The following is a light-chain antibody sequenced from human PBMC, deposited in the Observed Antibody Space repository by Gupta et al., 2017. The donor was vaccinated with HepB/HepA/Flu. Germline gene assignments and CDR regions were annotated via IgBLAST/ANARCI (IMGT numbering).Light chain of an antibody. J-gene: IGLJ2*01. Sequence: SSELTQAPAVSVALGQTFRITCQGDRLRSSYASLYQQKPGQAPVLVIYGKNNRPSGIPDRFSGSSSGNTASMTITGAEAEEEADEYCNSRDRSGNQGVFGGGTKLTVL. V-gene: IGLV3-19*01. CDR2: GKN. CDR3: NSRDRSGNQGV. CDR1: RLRSSY.